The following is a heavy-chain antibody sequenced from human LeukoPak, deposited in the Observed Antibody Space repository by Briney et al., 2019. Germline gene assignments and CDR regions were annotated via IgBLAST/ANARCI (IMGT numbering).Heavy chain of an antibody. Sequence: SGGSLRLSCAASGFTFSYHWMTWVRQAPGKGLEWVANIKNDGAVKNYVDSVKGRFTISRDNSKNTLYLQMNSLRAEDTAVYYCAKDVGPLRPRDYWGQGTLVTVSS. D-gene: IGHD1-26*01. CDR2: IKNDGAVK. CDR1: GFTFSYHW. J-gene: IGHJ4*02. V-gene: IGHV3-7*03. CDR3: AKDVGPLRPRDY.